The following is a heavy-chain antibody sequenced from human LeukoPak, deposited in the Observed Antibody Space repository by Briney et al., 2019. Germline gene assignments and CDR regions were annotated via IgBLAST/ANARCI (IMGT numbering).Heavy chain of an antibody. D-gene: IGHD6-19*01. CDR1: GFTFSSYS. V-gene: IGHV3-30*03. J-gene: IGHJ4*02. CDR3: ARDLYSSGWALDY. Sequence: GGSLRLSCAASGFTFSSYSMNWVRQAPGKGLEWVAVIYYDGGNKYYADSVKGRFTISRDNSNNALSLQMNSLRAGDTAVYYCARDLYSSGWALDYWGPGTLVTVSS. CDR2: IYYDGGNK.